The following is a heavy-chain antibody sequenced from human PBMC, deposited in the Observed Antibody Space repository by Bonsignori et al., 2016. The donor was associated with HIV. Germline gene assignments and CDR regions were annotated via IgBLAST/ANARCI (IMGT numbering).Heavy chain of an antibody. CDR1: GGSISIYY. CDR3: ARDLVGYYYMDV. V-gene: IGHV4-4*07. D-gene: IGHD3-9*01. CDR2: IYASGST. Sequence: SETLSLTCTVSGGSISIYYWNWIRQPAGKGLEWIGRIYASGSTNYNPSLKSRVTMSVDTSKNQFSLKLSSVAAADTAVYYCARDLVGYYYMDVWGKGTMVTVSS. J-gene: IGHJ6*03.